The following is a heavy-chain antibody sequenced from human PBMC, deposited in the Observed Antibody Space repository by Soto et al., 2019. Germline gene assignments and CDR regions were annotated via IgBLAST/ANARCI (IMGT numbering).Heavy chain of an antibody. V-gene: IGHV4-59*01. CDR1: GGSIRRYY. CDR2: IYSSGST. J-gene: IGHJ4*02. CDR3: ARSYCSGGNCYLIFDY. Sequence: SETLSLTCTVPGGSIRRYYWSWIRQPPVNGLVWMGYIYSSGSTNCKPALKSRVTISVATSNDQFSLTLPSVTAGDTAVYYCARSYCSGGNCYLIFDYWGQGTLVTVSS. D-gene: IGHD2-15*01.